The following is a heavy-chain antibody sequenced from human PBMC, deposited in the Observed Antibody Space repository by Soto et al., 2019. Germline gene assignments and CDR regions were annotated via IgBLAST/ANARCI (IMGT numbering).Heavy chain of an antibody. CDR1: GFSFSGSA. Sequence: GGSLRLSCAASGFSFSGSAMHWVRQASGKGLEWVGRISSKANSYATAYGASVKGRFTISRDDSKNTAYLQMNSLKTEDTAVYYCARHWMGVEDYGDSDAFDIWGQGTMVTVSS. V-gene: IGHV3-73*01. CDR3: ARHWMGVEDYGDSDAFDI. CDR2: ISSKANSYAT. J-gene: IGHJ3*02. D-gene: IGHD4-17*01.